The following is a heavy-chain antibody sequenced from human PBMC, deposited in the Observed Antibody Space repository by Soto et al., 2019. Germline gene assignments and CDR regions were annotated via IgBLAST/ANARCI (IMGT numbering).Heavy chain of an antibody. CDR1: GFIFSSHA. D-gene: IGHD3-16*01. Sequence: EVQLLESGGGLVHPGGSLRLSCVASGFIFSSHAVSWVRQAPGKGLEWVAAVSGNGGSISYSDSVKGRFTISRDNSRKTVILQMDRLRGEDPATYYCAKVLLYGIMWPLGLFDRWRQGVLVSAPS. CDR3: AKVLLYGIMWPLGLFDR. CDR2: VSGNGGSI. V-gene: IGHV3-23*01. J-gene: IGHJ5*02.